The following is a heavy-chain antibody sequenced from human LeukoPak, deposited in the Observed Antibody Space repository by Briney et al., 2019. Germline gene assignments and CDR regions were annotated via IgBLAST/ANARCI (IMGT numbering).Heavy chain of an antibody. CDR1: GGSISTYY. CDR3: AKNGQSGFSFDP. CDR2: GSESGGT. D-gene: IGHD3-3*01. Sequence: SETLSLTCTVSGGSISTYYWSWIRQPPGKGLEWIGEGSESGGTKFNPSLKSRVTISADTSKNQFSLKLNSVTAAGTAVYYCAKNGQSGFSFDPWGQGTLVTVSS. V-gene: IGHV4-34*01. J-gene: IGHJ5*02.